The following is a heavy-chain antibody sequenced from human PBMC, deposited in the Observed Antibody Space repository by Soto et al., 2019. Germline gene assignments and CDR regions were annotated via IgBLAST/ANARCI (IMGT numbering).Heavy chain of an antibody. J-gene: IGHJ4*02. D-gene: IGHD1-1*01. CDR2: ISAHNGNT. V-gene: IGHV1-18*01. CDR3: ARGRYGDY. CDR1: GYAFTTYG. Sequence: QVHLVQSGAEVKKPGASVKVSCKGSGYAFTTYGITWVRQAPGQGLEWMGWISAHNGNTNYAQKLQGRVTVTRDTVTSSDYMELSRLRFDDSDVYFGARGRYGDYWGQGALVTVSS.